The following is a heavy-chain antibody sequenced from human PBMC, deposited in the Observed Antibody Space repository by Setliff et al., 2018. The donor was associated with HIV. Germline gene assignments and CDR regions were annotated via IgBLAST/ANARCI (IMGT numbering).Heavy chain of an antibody. V-gene: IGHV1-2*02. CDR3: ARDGRYCSGGSCFTNRASYYYYYMDV. Sequence: EASVKVSCKASGYTFTGYYMHWVRQAPGQGLEWMGWINPNSGNTGYAQKFQGRVTMTRDTSISTAYMELSRLTSDDTAVYYCARDGRYCSGGSCFTNRASYYYYYMDVWGKGTTVTVSS. CDR1: GYTFTGYY. D-gene: IGHD2-15*01. CDR2: INPNSGNT. J-gene: IGHJ6*03.